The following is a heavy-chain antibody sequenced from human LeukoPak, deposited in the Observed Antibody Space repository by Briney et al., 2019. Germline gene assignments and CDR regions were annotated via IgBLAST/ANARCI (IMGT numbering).Heavy chain of an antibody. D-gene: IGHD2-2*02. CDR2: INPNSGGT. Sequence: GASVKVSCKASGYTFTSYGISWVRQAPGQGLEWMGWINPNSGGTNYAQNFQDRVTMTRDTSISTAYMELSRLRSDDTAVYYCARATNTPEFDYWGQGTLVTVSS. CDR1: GYTFTSYG. V-gene: IGHV1-2*02. J-gene: IGHJ4*02. CDR3: ARATNTPEFDY.